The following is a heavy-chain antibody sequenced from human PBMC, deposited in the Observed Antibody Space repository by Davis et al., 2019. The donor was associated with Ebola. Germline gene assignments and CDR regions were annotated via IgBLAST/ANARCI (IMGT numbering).Heavy chain of an antibody. CDR1: GFTFSSYG. CDR3: AKDTNNIWFDM. D-gene: IGHD1/OR15-1a*01. V-gene: IGHV3-30*18. J-gene: IGHJ3*02. Sequence: GGSLRLSCAASGFTFSSYGMHWVRQAPGKGLEWVAVISYDGSNKYYADSVKGRFTISRDNSKNTLHLQMNGLRVEDTAIYYCAKDTNNIWFDMWGQGTNVTVSS. CDR2: ISYDGSNK.